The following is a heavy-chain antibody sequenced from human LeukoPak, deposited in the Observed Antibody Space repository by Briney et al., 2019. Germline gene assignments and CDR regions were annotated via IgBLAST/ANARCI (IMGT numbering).Heavy chain of an antibody. Sequence: ASVTVSCKASGYIFTGYHMHWVRQAPGQGLEWMGWINPNSGETNYGQKFQGRVTMSRDTTISTDYMELSRLRYDGTDVYYCARVRYRLAETYIDYWGQGTLVTVSS. CDR1: GYIFTGYH. CDR2: INPNSGET. V-gene: IGHV1-2*02. CDR3: ARVRYRLAETYIDY. D-gene: IGHD3-16*01. J-gene: IGHJ4*02.